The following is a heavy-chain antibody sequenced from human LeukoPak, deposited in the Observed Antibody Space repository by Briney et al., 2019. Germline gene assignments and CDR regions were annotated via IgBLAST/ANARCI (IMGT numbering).Heavy chain of an antibody. V-gene: IGHV3-66*02. D-gene: IGHD6-19*01. Sequence: PGGSLRLSCAASGFTVSSNYMSWVRQAPGKGLEWVSVTYSGGSTYYADSVKGRFTISRDNSKNTLYLQMNSLRAEDTAVYYCASSGLWIGQYYFDYWGQGTLVTVSS. J-gene: IGHJ4*02. CDR2: TYSGGST. CDR3: ASSGLWIGQYYFDY. CDR1: GFTVSSNY.